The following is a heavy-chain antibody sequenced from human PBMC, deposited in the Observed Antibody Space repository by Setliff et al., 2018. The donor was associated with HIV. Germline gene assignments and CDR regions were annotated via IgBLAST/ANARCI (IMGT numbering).Heavy chain of an antibody. J-gene: IGHJ6*03. CDR3: ARARRDSYDRGRRNHYYIDV. CDR2: MNSNSGNT. D-gene: IGHD3-22*01. CDR1: GYTFSSYD. V-gene: IGHV1-8*02. Sequence: GASVKVSCKASGYTFSSYDINWVRQATGQGLEWMGWMNSNSGNTGYAQKFQGRVTMTRDTSISTAYMELNNLKFEDTAVYYCARARRDSYDRGRRNHYYIDVWGKGTTVTVSS.